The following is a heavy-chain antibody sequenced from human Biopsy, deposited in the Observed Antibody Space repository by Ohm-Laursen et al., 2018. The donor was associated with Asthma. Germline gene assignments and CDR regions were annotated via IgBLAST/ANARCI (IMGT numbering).Heavy chain of an antibody. CDR2: ISRSGSSI. J-gene: IGHJ6*02. D-gene: IGHD6-25*01. Sequence: GSLRLSCAASGFTFSDYSMTWIRQAPGKGLEWISYISRSGSSILYADSVKGRFTISRDNAKNSLHLQMNSLRAEDTAIYYCARVFESSEWGPFYHFGLDVWGQGTTVAVSS. CDR1: GFTFSDYS. V-gene: IGHV3-11*01. CDR3: ARVFESSEWGPFYHFGLDV.